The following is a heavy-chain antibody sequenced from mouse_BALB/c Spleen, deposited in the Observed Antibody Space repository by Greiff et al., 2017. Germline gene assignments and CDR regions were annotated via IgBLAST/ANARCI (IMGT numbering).Heavy chain of an antibody. CDR2: IDPANGNT. CDR3: ARYYGSSYYFDY. Sequence: DVQLQESGAELVKPGASVKLSCTASGFNIKDTYMHWVKQRPEQGLEWIGRIDPANGNTKYDPKFQGKATITADTSSNTAYLQLSSLTSEDTAVYYCARYYGSSYYFDYWGQGTTLTVSS. D-gene: IGHD1-1*01. J-gene: IGHJ2*01. V-gene: IGHV14-3*02. CDR1: GFNIKDTY.